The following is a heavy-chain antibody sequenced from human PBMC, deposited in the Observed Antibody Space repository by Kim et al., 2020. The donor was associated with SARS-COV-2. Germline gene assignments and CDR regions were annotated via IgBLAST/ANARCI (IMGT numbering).Heavy chain of an antibody. CDR2: MNPNSGNT. D-gene: IGHD3-3*01. CDR1: GYTFTSYD. Sequence: ASVKVSCKASGYTFTSYDINWVRQATGQGLEWMGWMNPNSGNTGYAQKFQGRVTMTRNTSISTAYMELSSLRSEDTAVYYCARVDDFWSGWSYGMDVWGQGTTVTVSS. J-gene: IGHJ6*02. V-gene: IGHV1-8*01. CDR3: ARVDDFWSGWSYGMDV.